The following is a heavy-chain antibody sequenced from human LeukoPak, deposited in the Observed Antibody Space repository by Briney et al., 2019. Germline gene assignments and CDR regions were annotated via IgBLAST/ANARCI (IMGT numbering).Heavy chain of an antibody. CDR1: GLPFSLYG. Sequence: PGRSLRLSCTASGLPFSLYGMHWVRQAPSKGLEWVTFIRYDGSNKYYADSVKGRFTISRDNSKNTLYLQMNSLRAEDTAVYYCAKDGGVDNMGFGELLGYYYYYMDVWGKGTTVTISS. V-gene: IGHV3-30*02. CDR2: IRYDGSNK. D-gene: IGHD3-10*01. J-gene: IGHJ6*03. CDR3: AKDGGVDNMGFGELLGYYYYYMDV.